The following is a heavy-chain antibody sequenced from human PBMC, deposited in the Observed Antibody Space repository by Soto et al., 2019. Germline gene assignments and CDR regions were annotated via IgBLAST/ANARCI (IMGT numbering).Heavy chain of an antibody. CDR2: IDYSVTT. J-gene: IGHJ4*02. CDR3: AREPYLPTARNDF. Sequence: SQTLSRTCTLAGGYISSADFFWNWLLRPPGKGLGGLGYIDYSVTTYYNPSLKGRLTISIDTSRNQFSLSLNSVTAADTAVYFCAREPYLPTARNDFWGQGAQVTVS. CDR1: GGYISSADFF. D-gene: IGHD4-17*01. V-gene: IGHV4-30-4*01.